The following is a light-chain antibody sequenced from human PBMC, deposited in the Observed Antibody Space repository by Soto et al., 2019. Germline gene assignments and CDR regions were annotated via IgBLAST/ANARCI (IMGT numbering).Light chain of an antibody. J-gene: IGKJ1*01. CDR3: QQYNSYS. CDR1: QSISNH. V-gene: IGKV1-39*01. CDR2: AAS. Sequence: DIQMTQSPSSLXSSXDDRVIISCRASQSISNHLNWYQQKPGKAPKLLIYAASTLQSGVPSRFSGSGSGTDFTLTISSLQPDDFATYYCQQYNSYSFGQGTKVDIK.